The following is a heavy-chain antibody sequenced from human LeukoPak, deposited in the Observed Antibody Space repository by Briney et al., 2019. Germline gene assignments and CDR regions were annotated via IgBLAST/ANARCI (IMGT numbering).Heavy chain of an antibody. J-gene: IGHJ4*02. CDR1: TFSFSTYG. Sequence: GGSLRLSCKASTFSFSTYGMHWVRQSPGKGLEWVAFIRYDGSNKYYADSVKGRFTISRDNFDNTLFPQLNSLRPDDTALYYCVKGRLGAYYYDNGVAPVDNWGQGTLVTVSS. V-gene: IGHV3-30*02. CDR3: VKGRLGAYYYDNGVAPVDN. D-gene: IGHD3-22*01. CDR2: IRYDGSNK.